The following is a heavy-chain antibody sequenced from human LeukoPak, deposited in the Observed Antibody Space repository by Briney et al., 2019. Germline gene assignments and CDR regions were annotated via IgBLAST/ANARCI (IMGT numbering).Heavy chain of an antibody. Sequence: PGGSLRLSCVASGFTFSSYAMHWVRQAPGKGLEWVAVISYDGSNKYYADSVKGRFTISRDNSKNTLYLQMNSLRAEDTAVYYCARDAVTAAGTLRGYYYGMDVWGQGTTVTVSS. CDR3: ARDAVTAAGTLRGYYYGMDV. CDR2: ISYDGSNK. D-gene: IGHD6-13*01. J-gene: IGHJ6*02. CDR1: GFTFSSYA. V-gene: IGHV3-30-3*01.